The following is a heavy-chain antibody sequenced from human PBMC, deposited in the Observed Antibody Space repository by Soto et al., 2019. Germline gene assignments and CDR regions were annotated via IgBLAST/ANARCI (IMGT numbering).Heavy chain of an antibody. CDR1: GYTFTNSY. Sequence: ASVKVSCKASGYTFTNSYMHWVRQAPGQGLEWMGWMNPRSGGTKYAQAFQDRVTMTRGASISTAYMEVTSLRQRDTAVYFSATFDDGTSYPLDLSGPRTLVIVSS. D-gene: IGHD1-1*01. J-gene: IGHJ5*02. V-gene: IGHV1-2*02. CDR2: MNPRSGGT. CDR3: ATFDDGTSYPLDL.